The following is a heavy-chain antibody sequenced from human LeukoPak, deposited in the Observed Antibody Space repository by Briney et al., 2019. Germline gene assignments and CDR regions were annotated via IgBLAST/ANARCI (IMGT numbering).Heavy chain of an antibody. J-gene: IGHJ6*03. D-gene: IGHD3-3*01. CDR2: IYYSGST. V-gene: IGHV4-59*01. CDR1: GGSISSYY. CDR3: ARGGMGYDFWSGYYTPYYYYYYMDV. Sequence: PSETLSLTCTVSGGSISSYYWSWIRQPPGKGLEWIGYIYYSGSTNYNPSLKSRVTISVDTSKNQFSLKLSSVTAADTAVYYCARGGMGYDFWSGYYTPYYYYYYMDVWGKGTTVTVSS.